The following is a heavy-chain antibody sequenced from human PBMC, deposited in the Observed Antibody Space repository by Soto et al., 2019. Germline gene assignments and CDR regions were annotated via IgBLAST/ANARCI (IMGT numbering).Heavy chain of an antibody. CDR1: GGTFSSYA. CDR2: IIPIFGTA. V-gene: IGHV1-69*13. J-gene: IGHJ5*02. D-gene: IGHD3-10*01. Sequence: ASVKVSCKASGGTFSSYAISWVRQAPGQGLEWMGGIIPIFGTANYAQKFQGRVTITADESTSTAYMELSSLRSEDTAVYYCARDRKEFPNYYGPHVVWFDPWGQGTLVTVSS. CDR3: ARDRKEFPNYYGPHVVWFDP.